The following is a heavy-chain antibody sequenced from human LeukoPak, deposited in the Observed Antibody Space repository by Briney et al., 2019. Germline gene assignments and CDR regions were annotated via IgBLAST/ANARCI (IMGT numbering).Heavy chain of an antibody. Sequence: GASLKISCKGSGYSFTSYWIGWVRQLPGKGLEWMGIIYPGDSDTRYSPSFQGQVTISADNSITTAYLQWNSMKASDTAMYYCARGGQNYYYHYMDVRGKGTTVTVTS. CDR3: ARGGQNYYYHYMDV. CDR2: IYPGDSDT. CDR1: GYSFTSYW. D-gene: IGHD2-15*01. V-gene: IGHV5-51*01. J-gene: IGHJ6*03.